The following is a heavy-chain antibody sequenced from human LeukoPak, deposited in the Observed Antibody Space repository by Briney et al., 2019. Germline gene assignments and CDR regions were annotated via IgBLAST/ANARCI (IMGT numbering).Heavy chain of an antibody. Sequence: XXXMXXVRQAPGQRLEWMGWINAGNGNTQYSQKFQGRVTITRDTSASTAYMELSSLRSEDTAVYYCARTGLWLPADYWGQGTLVTVSS. CDR3: ARTGLWLPADY. V-gene: IGHV1-3*01. D-gene: IGHD5-12*01. J-gene: IGHJ4*02. CDR1: XXX. CDR2: INAGNGNT.